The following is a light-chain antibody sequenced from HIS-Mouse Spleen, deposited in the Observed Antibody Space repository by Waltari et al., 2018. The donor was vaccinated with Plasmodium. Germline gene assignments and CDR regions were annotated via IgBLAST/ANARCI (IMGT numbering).Light chain of an antibody. Sequence: SYELTQPPSVSVSPGQTARIPCSGDALTTQYAYWYQQKPGKAPVLVIYKDSERPSGIPERFSGSSSGTTVTLTISGVQAEDEADYYCQSADSSGTWVFGGGTKLTVL. J-gene: IGLJ3*02. CDR3: QSADSSGTWV. V-gene: IGLV3-25*03. CDR1: ALTTQY. CDR2: KDS.